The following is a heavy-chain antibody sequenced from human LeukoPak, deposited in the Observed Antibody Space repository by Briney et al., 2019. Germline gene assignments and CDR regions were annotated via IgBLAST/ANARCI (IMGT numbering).Heavy chain of an antibody. J-gene: IGHJ3*02. CDR3: TRPLKRYCSGGSCYSDAFDI. CDR1: GFTFSGSA. CDR2: IRSKANSYAT. Sequence: GGSLRLSCAASGFTFSGSAMHWVRQASGKGLEWVGRIRSKANSYATAYAASVKGRFTISRDDSKNTAYLQMNSLKTEDTAVYYCTRPLKRYCSGGSCYSDAFDIWGQGTMVTVSS. V-gene: IGHV3-73*01. D-gene: IGHD2-15*01.